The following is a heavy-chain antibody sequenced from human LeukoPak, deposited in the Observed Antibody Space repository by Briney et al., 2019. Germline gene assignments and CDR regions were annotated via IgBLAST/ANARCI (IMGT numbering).Heavy chain of an antibody. D-gene: IGHD2-15*01. Sequence: GGSLRLSCIGTGFSFSSDAMGWVRQAPGKGLEWVSGISGSGGSTYYADSVKGRFTIPRDNSKNTLYLQMNSLRVEDTAVYYCAKDRGRTCFQVANWGQGTLVTV. CDR3: AKDRGRTCFQVAN. CDR2: ISGSGGST. CDR1: GFSFSSDA. V-gene: IGHV3-23*01. J-gene: IGHJ4*01.